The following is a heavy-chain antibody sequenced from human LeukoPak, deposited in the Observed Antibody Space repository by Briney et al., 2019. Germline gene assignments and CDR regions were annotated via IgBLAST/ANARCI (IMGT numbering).Heavy chain of an antibody. CDR2: ISGSGGST. CDR1: GFTFSSYG. J-gene: IGHJ4*02. Sequence: GGSLRLSCAASGFTFSSYGMSWVRQAPGKGLEWVSAISGSGGSTYYADSVKGRFTISRDNSKNTLYLQMNSLRAEDTAVYYCAKDLRVVVPAATEYWGQGTLVTVSS. CDR3: AKDLRVVVPAATEY. V-gene: IGHV3-23*01. D-gene: IGHD2-2*01.